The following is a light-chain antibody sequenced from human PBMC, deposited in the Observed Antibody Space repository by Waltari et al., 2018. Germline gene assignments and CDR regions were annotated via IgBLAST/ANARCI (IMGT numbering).Light chain of an antibody. J-gene: IGLJ3*02. CDR2: RNS. Sequence: QSVLTQPPSASGTPGQRVTISCSGSNSNIGSNTVNWYQHFPGTAPKLLIYRNSQRPSGVPDRFSGSKSGTSASLAISGLQSEDDADYYWAAWDDSLTGSWVFGGGTKLTV. V-gene: IGLV1-44*01. CDR3: AAWDDSLTGSWV. CDR1: NSNIGSNT.